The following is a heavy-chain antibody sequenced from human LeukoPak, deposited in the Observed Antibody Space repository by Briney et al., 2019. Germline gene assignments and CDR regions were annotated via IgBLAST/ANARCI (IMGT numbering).Heavy chain of an antibody. V-gene: IGHV1-46*01. J-gene: IGHJ4*02. CDR1: GYTFTSYY. CDR3: ARVDPTVVYDY. Sequence: ASVKVSYKASGYTFTSYYMHWVRQAPGQGLEWMGIINPSGGSTSYAQKFQGRVTMTRDMSTSTVYMELSSLRSEDTAVYYCARVDPTVVYDYWGQGTLVTVSS. CDR2: INPSGGST. D-gene: IGHD4-23*01.